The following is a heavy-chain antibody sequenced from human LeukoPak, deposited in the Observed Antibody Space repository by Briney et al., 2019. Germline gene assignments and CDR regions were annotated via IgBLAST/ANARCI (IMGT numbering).Heavy chain of an antibody. Sequence: PGGSLRLSCAASGFTFSSYAMSWVRQAPGKGLEWVSYISSSSSSTIYYADSVKGRFTISRDNAKNSLYLQMNSLRAEDTAVYYCASANYDLAYYYYMDVWGKGTTVTVSS. J-gene: IGHJ6*03. CDR3: ASANYDLAYYYYMDV. CDR2: ISSSSSSTI. CDR1: GFTFSSYA. V-gene: IGHV3-48*01. D-gene: IGHD3-3*01.